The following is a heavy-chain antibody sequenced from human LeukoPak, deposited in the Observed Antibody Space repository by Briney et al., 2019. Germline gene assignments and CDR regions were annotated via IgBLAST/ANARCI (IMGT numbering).Heavy chain of an antibody. Sequence: GDSLRLSCAASGFTFRTYGMHWVRQAPGKGLEWVAFIRYDGSNKYYADSVKGRFTISRDNSKNTVYLQMNSLRAEDTAVYYCANDLGWIQLNLGRGQGTLVTVSS. CDR1: GFTFRTYG. D-gene: IGHD5-18*01. J-gene: IGHJ4*02. CDR3: ANDLGWIQLNLG. CDR2: IRYDGSNK. V-gene: IGHV3-30*02.